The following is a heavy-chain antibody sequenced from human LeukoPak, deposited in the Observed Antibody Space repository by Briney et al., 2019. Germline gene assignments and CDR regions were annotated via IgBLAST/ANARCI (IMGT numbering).Heavy chain of an antibody. CDR1: GFTFTSSG. V-gene: IGHV3-23*01. CDR2: ISGSGGST. D-gene: IGHD5-18*01. CDR3: ARDLSGVAGYTYGRGTDY. Sequence: GGTLRLSCSASGFTFTSSGMSWVRQAPGKGLEWVSAISGSGGSTYYADSVRGRLTISRDNSKNTLYLQMNSLRAEDTAVYYCARDLSGVAGYTYGRGTDYWGQGTLVTVSS. J-gene: IGHJ4*02.